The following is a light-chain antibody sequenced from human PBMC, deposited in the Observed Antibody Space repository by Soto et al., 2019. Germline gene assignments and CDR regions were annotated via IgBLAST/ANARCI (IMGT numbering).Light chain of an antibody. CDR2: GNS. V-gene: IGLV1-40*01. J-gene: IGLJ2*01. Sequence: QSVLTQPPSVSGAPGQRVTISCTGSSSXIGAGYDVHWYQQLPGTAPKLLIYGNSNRPSGVPDRFSGSKSGTSASLAITGLQAEDEADYYCQSYDSSLSGSHVVFGGGTKVTVL. CDR1: SSXIGAGYD. CDR3: QSYDSSLSGSHVV.